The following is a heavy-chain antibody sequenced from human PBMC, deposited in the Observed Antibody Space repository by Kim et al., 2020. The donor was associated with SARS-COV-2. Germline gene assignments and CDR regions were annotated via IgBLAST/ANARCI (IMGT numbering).Heavy chain of an antibody. CDR2: INPNSGGT. J-gene: IGHJ6*02. CDR3: ARVDRQREGNYYYYYGMDV. CDR1: GYTFTGYY. Sequence: ASVKVSCKASGYTFTGYYMHWVRQAPGQGLEWMGWINPNSGGTNYAQKFQGRVTMTRDTSISTAYMELSRLRSDDTAVYYCARVDRQREGNYYYYYGMDVWGQGTTVTVSS. D-gene: IGHD5-12*01. V-gene: IGHV1-2*02.